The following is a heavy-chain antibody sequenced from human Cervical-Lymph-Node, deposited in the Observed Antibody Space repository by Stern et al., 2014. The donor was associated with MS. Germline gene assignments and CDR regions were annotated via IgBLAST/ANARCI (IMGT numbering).Heavy chain of an antibody. CDR1: GFSFSRYA. J-gene: IGHJ4*02. D-gene: IGHD6-13*01. Sequence: VQLVESGGGVVQPGRSLRLSCAASGFSFSRYAMHWVRPAPGKGLEWVALIWYDGSNPYYADSVTGRFTISRDNVKNTLYLQMNSRRAEDTAVDYCASAYSSSHYYFDYWGQGTLVTVSS. CDR2: IWYDGSNP. V-gene: IGHV3-33*01. CDR3: ASAYSSSHYYFDY.